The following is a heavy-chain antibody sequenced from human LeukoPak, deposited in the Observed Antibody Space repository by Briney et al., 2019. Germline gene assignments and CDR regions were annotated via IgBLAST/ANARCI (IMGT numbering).Heavy chain of an antibody. CDR2: IYTSGST. V-gene: IGHV4-61*02. CDR1: GGSIRGGSYD. J-gene: IGHJ5*02. CDR3: ARDRSGYWFDP. D-gene: IGHD3-3*01. Sequence: PSQTLSLTCTGSGGSIRGGSYDWRWLRQRDGKGVEWIGRIYTSGSTNYNPSRKSRLTISVDTSKNQFSLKLSSVTDADTAVYYCARDRSGYWFDPWGQGTLVTVSS.